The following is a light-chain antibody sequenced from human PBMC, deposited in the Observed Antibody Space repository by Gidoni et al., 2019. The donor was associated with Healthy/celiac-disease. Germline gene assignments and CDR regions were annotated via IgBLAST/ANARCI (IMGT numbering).Light chain of an antibody. Sequence: DIVMPQSPATLSVSPGERATLSCRASQSVSSNLAWYQQKPGQAPRLLIYGASTRATGIPARFSGSGSGTEFTLTISSLQSEDFAVYYCQQYNNWPPVTFGQGTKLEIK. J-gene: IGKJ2*01. CDR3: QQYNNWPPVT. CDR1: QSVSSN. CDR2: GAS. V-gene: IGKV3-15*01.